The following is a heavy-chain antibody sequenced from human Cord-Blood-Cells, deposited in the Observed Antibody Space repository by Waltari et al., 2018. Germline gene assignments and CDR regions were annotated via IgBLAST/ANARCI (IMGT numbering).Heavy chain of an antibody. Sequence: QVQLVQSGAEVKKPGASVTVSCKASGYTFTSYDLNWMRQATGQGLEWMGWMNPNSGNTGYAQKFQGRVTMTRNTSISTAYMELSSLRSEDTAVYYCAREVQGFYYWYFDLWGRGTLVTVSS. CDR2: MNPNSGNT. D-gene: IGHD3-10*01. J-gene: IGHJ2*01. CDR1: GYTFTSYD. V-gene: IGHV1-8*01. CDR3: AREVQGFYYWYFDL.